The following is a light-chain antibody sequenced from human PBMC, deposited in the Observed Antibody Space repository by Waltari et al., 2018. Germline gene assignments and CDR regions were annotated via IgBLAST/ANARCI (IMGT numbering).Light chain of an antibody. V-gene: IGLV2-14*01. CDR1: SSDIGSYNY. Sequence: SALNQPVSVSGSPGQTIAISCTGTSSDIGSYNYVSWYQQHPGQAPKRLIYDVNQRPYGVSHRCSGSKSGNTASLTISVIRAEDDADFYCSSYTSSSTLYVFGSGPKVTVL. CDR3: SSYTSSSTLYV. J-gene: IGLJ1*01. CDR2: DVN.